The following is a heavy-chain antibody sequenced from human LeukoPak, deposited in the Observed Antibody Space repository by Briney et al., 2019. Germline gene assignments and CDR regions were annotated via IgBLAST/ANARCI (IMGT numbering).Heavy chain of an antibody. Sequence: GGSLRLSCAASGFTFTTYWMSWVRQAPGKGLEWVSVIYSGGSTYYADSVKGRFTISRDNSKNTLYLQMNSLRAEDTAVYYCARSAVVTDIDYWGQGTLVTVSS. CDR3: ARSAVVTDIDY. D-gene: IGHD4-23*01. CDR1: GFTFTTYW. CDR2: IYSGGST. V-gene: IGHV3-66*01. J-gene: IGHJ4*02.